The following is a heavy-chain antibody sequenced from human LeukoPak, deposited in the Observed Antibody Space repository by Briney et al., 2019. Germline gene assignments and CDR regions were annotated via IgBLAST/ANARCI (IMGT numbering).Heavy chain of an antibody. CDR1: GITFSRSW. D-gene: IGHD2-15*01. J-gene: IGHJ4*02. Sequence: GGSLRLSCAASGITFSRSWMSWVRQAPGKGLEWVAFIKEDGSEKYYVDSVKGRFTISRDNAENSLYLQMNSLRAEDTAVYCCARDRGGRTGLDDWGQGTLVTVSS. CDR3: ARDRGGRTGLDD. CDR2: IKEDGSEK. V-gene: IGHV3-7*04.